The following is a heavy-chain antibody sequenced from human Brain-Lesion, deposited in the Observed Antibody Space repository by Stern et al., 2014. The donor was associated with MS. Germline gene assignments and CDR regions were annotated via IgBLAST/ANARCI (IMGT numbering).Heavy chain of an antibody. J-gene: IGHJ4*02. CDR1: GYTLTELS. CDR3: ATLSPGAGGNYYRHFDY. D-gene: IGHD1-26*01. V-gene: IGHV1-24*01. CDR2: FDPEDGET. Sequence: DQLVESGAEVKKPGASVKVSCKVSGYTLTELSMHWARQAPRKGLEWMGGFDPEDGETIYAQKFQGRVTMTEDTSTDTAYMELSSLRSEDTAVYYCATLSPGAGGNYYRHFDYWGQGTLVTVSS.